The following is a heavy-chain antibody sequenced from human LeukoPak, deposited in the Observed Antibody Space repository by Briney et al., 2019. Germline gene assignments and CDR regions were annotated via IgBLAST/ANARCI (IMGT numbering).Heavy chain of an antibody. Sequence: GGSLRLSCAASGFIFSNYAMSWVRQAPGKGLEWVSAISGSGGSTYYADSVKGRFTISRDNSKNTLYLQMNSLRAEDTAVYYCAKDGVRFLEWLSPDYYFDYWGQGTLVTVSS. J-gene: IGHJ4*02. V-gene: IGHV3-23*01. CDR3: AKDGVRFLEWLSPDYYFDY. CDR1: GFIFSNYA. CDR2: ISGSGGST. D-gene: IGHD3-3*01.